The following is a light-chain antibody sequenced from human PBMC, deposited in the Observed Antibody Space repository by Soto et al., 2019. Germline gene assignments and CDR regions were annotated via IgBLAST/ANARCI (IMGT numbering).Light chain of an antibody. CDR3: QQYGSSPYT. Sequence: TXXCRASQSVSSSYLAWYQQKPGQAPRLLIYGASSXATGIPXXXXXXXXXXXXXXXXSRLEPEDFAVYYCQQYGSSPYTFGQGTKLEXK. CDR2: GAS. CDR1: QSVSSSY. J-gene: IGKJ2*01. V-gene: IGKV3-20*01.